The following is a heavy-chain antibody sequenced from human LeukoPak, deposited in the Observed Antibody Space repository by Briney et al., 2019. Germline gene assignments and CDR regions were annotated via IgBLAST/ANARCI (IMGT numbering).Heavy chain of an antibody. CDR1: GGSISSYY. CDR2: IYTSGST. Sequence: SETLSLTCTVSGGSISSYYWSWIRQPAGKGLEWIGRIYTSGSTNYNPSLKSRVTMSVDTSKNQFSLKLSSVTAADTAVYYCAICDDFWSGYYNYWGQRTLVTVSS. J-gene: IGHJ4*02. CDR3: AICDDFWSGYYNY. V-gene: IGHV4-4*07. D-gene: IGHD3-3*01.